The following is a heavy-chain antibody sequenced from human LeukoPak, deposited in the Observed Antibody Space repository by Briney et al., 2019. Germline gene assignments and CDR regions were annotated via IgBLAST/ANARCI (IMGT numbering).Heavy chain of an antibody. CDR3: ARNVVVPAATHYYYYGMDV. Sequence: SETLSLTCAVYGGSFSGYYWSWIRQPPGKGLEWIGEINHSGSTNYNPSLKSRVTISVDTSKNQFSLKLSSVTAADTAVYYCARNVVVPAATHYYYYGMDVWGQGTTVTVSS. J-gene: IGHJ6*02. CDR1: GGSFSGYY. D-gene: IGHD2-2*01. CDR2: INHSGST. V-gene: IGHV4-34*01.